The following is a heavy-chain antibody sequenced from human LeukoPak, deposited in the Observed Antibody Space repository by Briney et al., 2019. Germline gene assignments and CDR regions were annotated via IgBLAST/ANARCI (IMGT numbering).Heavy chain of an antibody. V-gene: IGHV4-59*08. CDR2: IYYSGNT. J-gene: IGHJ6*02. CDR3: ARSWFGEGNGMDV. Sequence: SETLSLTCTVSGGSISSYYWSWIRQPPGKGLEWIGYIYYSGNTNYNPSPKSRVTISVDTSKNQFSLKLSSVTAADTAVYYCARSWFGEGNGMDVWGQGTTVTVSS. CDR1: GGSISSYY. D-gene: IGHD3-10*01.